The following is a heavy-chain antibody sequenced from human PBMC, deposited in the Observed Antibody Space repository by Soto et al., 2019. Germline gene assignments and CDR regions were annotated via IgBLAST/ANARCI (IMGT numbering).Heavy chain of an antibody. CDR3: ARALVSGNYDYYIDV. J-gene: IGHJ6*03. CDR1: GFTFSSYA. D-gene: IGHD2-21*01. Sequence: EVQLLESGGGLVQPGGSLRLSCAASGFTFSSYAMSWVRQAPGKGLEWVSTISGGGGSTYYGDSVKGRFTISRDNSKNTLFLQVNGLRADYTAVDYCARALVSGNYDYYIDVWGKGTTVTVSS. V-gene: IGHV3-23*01. CDR2: ISGGGGST.